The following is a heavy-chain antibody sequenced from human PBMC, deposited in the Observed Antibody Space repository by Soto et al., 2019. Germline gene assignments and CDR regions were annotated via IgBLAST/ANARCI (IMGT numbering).Heavy chain of an antibody. CDR1: GGSFSGYY. CDR3: ERAAPRCCSGVSSSSGRDY. D-gene: IGHD2-15*01. J-gene: IGHJ4*02. CDR2: INYSGST. V-gene: IGHV4-34*01. Sequence: QVQLQQWGAGLLKPSETLSLTCAVYGGSFSGYYWSWIRQPPGKGLEWIGEINYSGSTNYNPSLTSRITTSIDPATNQVSMTQSSVTAADTAVYYCERAAPRCCSGVSSSSGRDYWGQGTLVTVSS.